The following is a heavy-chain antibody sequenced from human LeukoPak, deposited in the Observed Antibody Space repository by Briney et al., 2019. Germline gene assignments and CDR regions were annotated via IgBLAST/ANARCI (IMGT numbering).Heavy chain of an antibody. J-gene: IGHJ4*02. CDR2: IYYSGST. CDR1: GGSISSSYW. D-gene: IGHD3-22*01. CDR3: ARMGPYYYDSSGYYYFDY. V-gene: IGHV4-4*02. Sequence: SGTLSLTCAVSGGSISSSYWWSWVRQPPGKGLEWIGSIYYSGSTYYNPSLKSRVTISVDTSKNQFSLKLSSVTAADTAVYYCARMGPYYYDSSGYYYFDYWGQGTLVTVSS.